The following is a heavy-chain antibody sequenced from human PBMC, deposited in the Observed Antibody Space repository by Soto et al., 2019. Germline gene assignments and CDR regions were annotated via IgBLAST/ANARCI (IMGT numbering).Heavy chain of an antibody. CDR2: IIPIFGTA. D-gene: IGHD4-17*01. J-gene: IGHJ6*02. Sequence: SVKVSCKASGGTFSSYAISWVRQAPGQGLEWMGGIIPIFGTANYAQKFQGRVTITADESTSTAYMELSSLRSEDTAVYYCARDDVVTTVTSYSSDGTDVCGHGTTVTV. CDR1: GGTFSSYA. CDR3: ARDDVVTTVTSYSSDGTDV. V-gene: IGHV1-69*13.